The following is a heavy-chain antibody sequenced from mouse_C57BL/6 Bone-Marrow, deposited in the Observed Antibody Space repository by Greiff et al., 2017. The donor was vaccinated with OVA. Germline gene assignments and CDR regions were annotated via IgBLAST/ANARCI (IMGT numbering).Heavy chain of an antibody. CDR2: ISYDGRN. D-gene: IGHD2-2*01. V-gene: IGHV3-6*01. CDR1: GYSITSGYF. Sequence: EVKLQESGPGLVKPSQSLSLTCYVSGYSITSGYFWNWIRQFPGNQLAWLGFISYDGRNKYNQSFKNRIAITRDTSKNQLVRKLKSVTTEDTATDYCARDGYYWCFDVCCTGTAVTVSA. CDR3: ARDGYYWCFDV. J-gene: IGHJ1*03.